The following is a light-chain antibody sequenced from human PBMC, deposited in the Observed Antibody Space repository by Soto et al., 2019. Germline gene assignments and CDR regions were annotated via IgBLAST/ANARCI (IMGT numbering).Light chain of an antibody. Sequence: QSVLTQPPSVSGAPGQRVSISCTGSTSNIGAPYDVHWYQHLPGTAPKLLIYGDNNRPSGIPDRFSGSKSGTSATLGITGFQTGDEADYYCGSWDSSLSAYVFATGTKVTVL. V-gene: IGLV1-40*01. CDR1: TSNIGAPYD. CDR2: GDN. CDR3: GSWDSSLSAYV. J-gene: IGLJ1*01.